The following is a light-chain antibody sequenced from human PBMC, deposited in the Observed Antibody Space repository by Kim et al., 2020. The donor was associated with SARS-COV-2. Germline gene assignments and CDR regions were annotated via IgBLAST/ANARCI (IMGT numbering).Light chain of an antibody. CDR2: DVS. Sequence: GQSITIPCPGTSSDVGGYNYVSWYQQHPGKAPKLMIYDVSNRPSGVSNRFSGSKSGNTASLTISGLQAEDEADYYCSSYTSSSTRVFGGGTQLTVL. J-gene: IGLJ3*02. V-gene: IGLV2-14*03. CDR1: SSDVGGYNY. CDR3: SSYTSSSTRV.